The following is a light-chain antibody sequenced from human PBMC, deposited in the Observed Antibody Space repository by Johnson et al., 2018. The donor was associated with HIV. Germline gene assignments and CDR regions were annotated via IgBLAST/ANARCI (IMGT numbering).Light chain of an antibody. CDR3: GTWDSSLSAYV. CDR2: ENN. V-gene: IGLV1-51*02. J-gene: IGLJ1*01. Sequence: QSVLTQPPSVSAAPGQKVTISCSGSSSDMGNYAVSWYQQLTGTAPKLLIYENNKRPSGIPDRFSGSQSGTSATLGITGLQTGDEADYYCGTWDSSLSAYVFGTGTKVTVL. CDR1: SSDMGNYA.